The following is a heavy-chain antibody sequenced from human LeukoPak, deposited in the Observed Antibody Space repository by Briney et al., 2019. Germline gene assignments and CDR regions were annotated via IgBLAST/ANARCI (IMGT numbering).Heavy chain of an antibody. Sequence: SQTLSLTCAVSGGSISSGGYSWSWIRQPPGKGLEWIGYIYHSGSTYYNPSLKSRVTISVDRSKNQFSLKLSSVTAADTAVYYCARGRYDSSGFGMDVWGQGTTVTVSS. CDR3: ARGRYDSSGFGMDV. D-gene: IGHD3-22*01. V-gene: IGHV4-30-2*01. CDR1: GGSISSGGYS. J-gene: IGHJ6*02. CDR2: IYHSGST.